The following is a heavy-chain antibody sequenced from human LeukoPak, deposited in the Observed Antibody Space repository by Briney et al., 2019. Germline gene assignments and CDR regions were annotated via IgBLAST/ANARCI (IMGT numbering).Heavy chain of an antibody. J-gene: IGHJ5*02. V-gene: IGHV3-74*01. D-gene: IGHD3-3*01. CDR1: GFIFSGYW. CDR3: TKSDWFDP. CDR2: IKNDGSIT. Sequence: GGSLRLSCAASGFIFSGYWMHWVRQAPGKGLVWLSRIKNDGSITSYADSVKGRFTISRENAKNTLYRQMSSLRFENAAVYYCTKSDWFDPWGQGTLVTVSS.